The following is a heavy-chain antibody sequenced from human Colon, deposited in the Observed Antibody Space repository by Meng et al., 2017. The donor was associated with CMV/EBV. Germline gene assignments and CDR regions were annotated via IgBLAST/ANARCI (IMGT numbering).Heavy chain of an antibody. CDR1: GFTFRSYG. Sequence: GGSLRLSCAASGFTFRSYGMHWVRQAPGKGLEWVAFIRFDGSLQYYGDSVKGRFTISRDDSKNTVYLQMNSLRTDDTAVYYCARPRRAYSSSWSSLDYWGQGTLVTVSS. D-gene: IGHD6-13*01. CDR3: ARPRRAYSSSWSSLDY. V-gene: IGHV3-30*02. CDR2: IRFDGSLQ. J-gene: IGHJ4*02.